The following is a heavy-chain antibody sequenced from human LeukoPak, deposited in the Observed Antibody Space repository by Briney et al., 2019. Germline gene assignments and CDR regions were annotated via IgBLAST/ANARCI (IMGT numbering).Heavy chain of an antibody. CDR1: GFTFSSYG. CDR3: AKDLPTGYPTFDY. D-gene: IGHD3-9*01. Sequence: GGTLRLSCAASGFTFSSYGMHWVRQAPGKWLEWVAFIRYDGSNKYYADSVKGRFTISRDNSKNTLYLQMNSLRAEDTAVYYCAKDLPTGYPTFDYWGQGTLVTVSS. J-gene: IGHJ4*02. CDR2: IRYDGSNK. V-gene: IGHV3-30*02.